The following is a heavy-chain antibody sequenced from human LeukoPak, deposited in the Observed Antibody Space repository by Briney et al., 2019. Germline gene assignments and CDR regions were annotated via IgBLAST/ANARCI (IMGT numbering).Heavy chain of an antibody. CDR1: GGSISSGDYY. V-gene: IGHV4-30-4*01. CDR3: ARELYCSSTSCYVDY. J-gene: IGHJ4*02. Sequence: SETLSLTCTVSGGSISSGDYYWSWIRQPPGKGLEWIGYIYYIGSTYYNPSLKSRVTISVDTSKNQFSLKLSSVTAADTAVYYCARELYCSSTSCYVDYWGQGTLVTVSS. D-gene: IGHD2-2*01. CDR2: IYYIGST.